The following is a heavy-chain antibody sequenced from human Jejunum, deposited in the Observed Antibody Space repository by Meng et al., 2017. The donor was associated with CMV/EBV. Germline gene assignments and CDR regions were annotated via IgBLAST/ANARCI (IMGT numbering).Heavy chain of an antibody. J-gene: IGHJ6*01. CDR1: FSSYG. CDR3: AKSRGDFWSGYYHGMDV. V-gene: IGHV3-30*02. CDR2: IRYDGTNK. D-gene: IGHD3-3*01. Sequence: FSSYGMHWVRPAPGKGLEWVAFIRYDGTNKFHADSVKGRFTISRDNSKNTLYLQMNSLRGEDTAVYYCAKSRGDFWSGYYHGMDVWGQGTTVTVSS.